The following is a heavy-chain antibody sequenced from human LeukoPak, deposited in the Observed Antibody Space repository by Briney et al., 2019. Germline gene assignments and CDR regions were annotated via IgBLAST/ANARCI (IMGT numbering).Heavy chain of an antibody. CDR1: GGSISSYY. D-gene: IGHD6-19*01. J-gene: IGHJ4*02. CDR2: IYYSGST. Sequence: SETLSLTCTVSGGSISSYYWSWLRQPPGKGLEWIGYIYYSGSTNYNPSLKSRVTISVDTSKNQFSLKLSSVTAADTAVYYCARSRGIAVAGISYWGQGTLVTVSS. CDR3: ARSRGIAVAGISY. V-gene: IGHV4-59*08.